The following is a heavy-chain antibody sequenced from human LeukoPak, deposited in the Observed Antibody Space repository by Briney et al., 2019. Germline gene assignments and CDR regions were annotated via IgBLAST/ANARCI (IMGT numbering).Heavy chain of an antibody. CDR3: AKDQRPRNYGFDP. Sequence: PGGSLRLSCAASGFTFSSYGMHWVRQAPGKGLEWVAFIRYDGNNKYYVESAKGRFTISRDNSKNTLYLQMNSLSSEDTAVYYCAKDQRPRNYGFDPWGQGTLVTVSS. D-gene: IGHD4-11*01. J-gene: IGHJ5*02. CDR2: IRYDGNNK. V-gene: IGHV3-30*02. CDR1: GFTFSSYG.